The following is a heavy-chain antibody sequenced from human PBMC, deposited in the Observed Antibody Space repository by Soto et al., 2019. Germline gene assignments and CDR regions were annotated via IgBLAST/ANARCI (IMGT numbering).Heavy chain of an antibody. CDR3: ARDGQNQSPYAMDV. CDR1: VFTFSNNA. V-gene: IGHV3-33*01. CDR2: IWYDGSNK. J-gene: IGHJ6*02. Sequence: GGSLRLSCATSVFTFSNNAMHWVRQAPGKGLEWVAQIWYDGSNKYYADSVKGRFTISRDNSKNTVYLQMNSLRAEDMAVYYCARDGQNQSPYAMDVWGQGTTVTVSS.